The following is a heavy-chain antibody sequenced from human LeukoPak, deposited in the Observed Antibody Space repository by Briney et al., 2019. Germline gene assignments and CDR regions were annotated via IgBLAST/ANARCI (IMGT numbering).Heavy chain of an antibody. D-gene: IGHD3-10*01. CDR2: ISTYNGNT. CDR3: ARAGTGYYASGRGWFDP. J-gene: IGHJ5*02. Sequence: ASVNVSCKASGYTFSSYDISWVRQAPGQGLEWMGWISTYNGNTNSAQKLQGRVTMTTDTSTSTAYMELRSLRSDDTAIYYCARAGTGYYASGRGWFDPWGQGTMVTVSS. V-gene: IGHV1-18*01. CDR1: GYTFSSYD.